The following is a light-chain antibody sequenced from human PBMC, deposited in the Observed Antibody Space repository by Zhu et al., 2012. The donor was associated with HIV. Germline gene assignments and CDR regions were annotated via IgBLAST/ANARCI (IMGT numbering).Light chain of an antibody. Sequence: EILMTQSPATLSVSLGERATLSCRASQSIASSLAWYQQKPGQAPRLLIFDTSTRATGIPARFSGSGSGTEFSLTISTMQSEDFATYYCQLYNNWPLFGQGTKVEIK. CDR2: DTS. CDR1: QSIASS. V-gene: IGKV3-15*01. CDR3: QLYNNWPL. J-gene: IGKJ1*01.